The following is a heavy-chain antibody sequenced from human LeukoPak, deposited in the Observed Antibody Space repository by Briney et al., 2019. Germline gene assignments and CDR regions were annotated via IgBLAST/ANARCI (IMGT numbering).Heavy chain of an antibody. CDR1: GFTFSSYG. CDR2: ISYDGSNK. CDR3: AREYLVDTAVGGLFDY. D-gene: IGHD5-18*01. J-gene: IGHJ4*02. V-gene: IGHV3-30*03. Sequence: PGGSLRLSCAASGFTFSSYGMHWVRQAPGKGLEWVAVISYDGSNKYYADSVKGRFTISRDNSKNTLYLQTNSLRAEDTAVYYCAREYLVDTAVGGLFDYWGQGTLVTVSS.